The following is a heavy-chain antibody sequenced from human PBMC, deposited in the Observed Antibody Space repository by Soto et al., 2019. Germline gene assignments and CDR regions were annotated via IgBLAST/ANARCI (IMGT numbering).Heavy chain of an antibody. J-gene: IGHJ4*01. CDR2: ISGSGGST. D-gene: IGHD1-1*01. Sequence: TGGSLRLSCAASGFTFSSFAMSWVRQAAGKGLEWVSAISGSGGSTYYADSVKGRFTISRDKSKNTLYLQMNILRAEDTAIYYCAKNPRMSATYFDFWGHGAQVTVSS. CDR3: AKNPRMSATYFDF. CDR1: GFTFSSFA. V-gene: IGHV3-23*01.